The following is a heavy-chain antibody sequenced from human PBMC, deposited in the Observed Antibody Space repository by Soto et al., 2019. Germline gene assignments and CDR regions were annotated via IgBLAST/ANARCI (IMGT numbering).Heavy chain of an antibody. CDR2: IIPIFGTA. D-gene: IGHD3-22*01. CDR3: ARESGYYDSSGYYYVGYYYYGMDV. Sequence: SVKVSCKASGGTFSSYAISWVRQAPGQGLEWMGGIIPIFGTANYAQKFQGRVTITADESTSTAYMELSSLRSEDTAVYYCARESGYYDSSGYYYVGYYYYGMDVWGQGTKVTVSS. CDR1: GGTFSSYA. J-gene: IGHJ6*02. V-gene: IGHV1-69*13.